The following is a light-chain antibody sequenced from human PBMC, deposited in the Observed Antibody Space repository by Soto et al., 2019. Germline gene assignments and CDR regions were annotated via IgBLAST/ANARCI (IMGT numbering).Light chain of an antibody. Sequence: DIQMTQSPSSLSASVGDRVTITCRASQGINKLLAWYQQKPGKAPRSLIKATSTVQSGAPTRFSGSESETDFTLTISSLQHEDFATYYCQQYNSYPRTFGQGKRLEI. V-gene: IGKV1D-16*01. J-gene: IGKJ5*01. CDR2: ATS. CDR1: QGINKL. CDR3: QQYNSYPRT.